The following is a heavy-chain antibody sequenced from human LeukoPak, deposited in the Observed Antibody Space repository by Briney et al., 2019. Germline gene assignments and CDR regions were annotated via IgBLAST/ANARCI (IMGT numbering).Heavy chain of an antibody. CDR1: GVSFSSYT. Sequence: GGSLRLSCAASGVSFSSYTMMWVRQAPGKGLEWVSAISGSGGATNYADSVKGRFTISRDNAKNTLYLQMDSLRVEDTAVYYCGRGSHCGGDCYSLFESWGQGTLATVSS. CDR2: ISGSGGAT. V-gene: IGHV3-23*01. CDR3: GRGSHCGGDCYSLFES. D-gene: IGHD2-21*02. J-gene: IGHJ1*01.